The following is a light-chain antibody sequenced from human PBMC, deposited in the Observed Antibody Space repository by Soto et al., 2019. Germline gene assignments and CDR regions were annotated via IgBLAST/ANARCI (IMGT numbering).Light chain of an antibody. CDR3: AAWDASLNGWV. CDR1: SSNIGSHT. CDR2: SND. V-gene: IGLV1-44*01. J-gene: IGLJ3*02. Sequence: QSVLTQPPSASGTPGQRVTISCSGSSSNIGSHTVSWFQHLPGTAPKLLIYSNDQRPSGVPDRFSGSKSGTSASLAISGPQSEDEADYYCAAWDASLNGWVFGGGTKVTVL.